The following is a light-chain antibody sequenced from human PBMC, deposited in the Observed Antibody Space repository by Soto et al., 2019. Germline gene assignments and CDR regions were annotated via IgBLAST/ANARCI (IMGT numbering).Light chain of an antibody. Sequence: QCVLTQPPCASGSPGQSGTISCTGTSSDVGGYNYVSWYQQHPGKAPKLMIYEVSKRPSGVPDRFSGSKSGNTASLTVSGLQAEDEADYSCSSYAGSNVVFGPGTKVTVL. CDR2: EVS. J-gene: IGLJ1*01. CDR3: SSYAGSNVV. V-gene: IGLV2-8*01. CDR1: SSDVGGYNY.